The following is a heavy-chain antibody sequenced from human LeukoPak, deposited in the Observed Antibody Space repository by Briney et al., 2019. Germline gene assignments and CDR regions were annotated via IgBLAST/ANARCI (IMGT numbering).Heavy chain of an antibody. J-gene: IGHJ5*02. CDR3: ARADRLHGGPYLIGP. Sequence: ASVKVSCKTSGYSFTDYYMHWVRQAPGQGPEWMGWINPNSGGTSSAQKFQGRVTMTRDTSITTVYMEVSWLTSDDTAIYYCARADRLHGGPYLIGPWGQGTLVTVSS. D-gene: IGHD2-21*01. CDR1: GYSFTDYY. CDR2: INPNSGGT. V-gene: IGHV1-2*02.